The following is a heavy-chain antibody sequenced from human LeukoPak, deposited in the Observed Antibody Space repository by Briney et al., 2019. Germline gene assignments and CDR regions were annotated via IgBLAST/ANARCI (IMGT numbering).Heavy chain of an antibody. CDR2: MNPNSGNT. J-gene: IGHJ3*02. V-gene: IGHV1-8*03. CDR1: GYTFTSYD. D-gene: IGHD2-2*01. CDR3: ARFGYCSSTSCYGDAFDI. Sequence: ASVKVSCKASGYTFTSYDINWVRQAPGQGLEWMGWMNPNSGNTDYAQKFQGRVTITRNTSITTAYMELSSLRSEDTAVYYCARFGYCSSTSCYGDAFDIWGQGTMVTVSS.